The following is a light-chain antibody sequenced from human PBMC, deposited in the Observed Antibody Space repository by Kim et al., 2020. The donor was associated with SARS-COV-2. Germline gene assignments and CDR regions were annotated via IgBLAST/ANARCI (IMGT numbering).Light chain of an antibody. Sequence: SPGKRATLSCRASQSVSSNLAWYQQKPGQAPRLLIYGTFIRATGTPSRFSGSGSGTDFTLTISSLQSEDFAVYYCQHYNNWPPWTFGQGTKVDIK. J-gene: IGKJ1*01. V-gene: IGKV3-15*01. CDR2: GTF. CDR1: QSVSSN. CDR3: QHYNNWPPWT.